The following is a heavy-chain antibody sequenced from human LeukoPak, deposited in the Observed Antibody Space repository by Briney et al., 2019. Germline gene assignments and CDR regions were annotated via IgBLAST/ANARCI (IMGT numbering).Heavy chain of an antibody. D-gene: IGHD3-10*01. V-gene: IGHV1-69*05. CDR3: ARDSGERGSGSYLIAY. Sequence: ASVKVSCKASGGTFSSCAISWVRQAPGQGLEWMGGIIPIFGTANYAQKFQGRVTMTRDTSISTAYMELSRLRSDDTAVYYCARDSGERGSGSYLIAYWGQGTLVTVSS. CDR2: IIPIFGTA. CDR1: GGTFSSCA. J-gene: IGHJ4*02.